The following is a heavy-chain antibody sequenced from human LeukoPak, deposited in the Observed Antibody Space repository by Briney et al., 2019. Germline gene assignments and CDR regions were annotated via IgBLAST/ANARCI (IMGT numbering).Heavy chain of an antibody. Sequence: GASVKVSCKASGYIFSNYGISWVRQAPGQGREWMGWISAHNGNTNYAQKFQGRVSMTTDTSTTTPHMELRTLRSDDTDVYYCVRDRYWVAGTGWFDAWGQGTLVTVSS. CDR2: ISAHNGNT. D-gene: IGHD6-13*01. V-gene: IGHV1-18*01. CDR1: GYIFSNYG. J-gene: IGHJ5*02. CDR3: VRDRYWVAGTGWFDA.